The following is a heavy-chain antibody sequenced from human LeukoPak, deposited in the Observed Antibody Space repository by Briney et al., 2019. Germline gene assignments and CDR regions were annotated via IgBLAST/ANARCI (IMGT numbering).Heavy chain of an antibody. V-gene: IGHV1-18*01. CDR3: ARDEYRSGGSCYQGNYYYYGMDV. D-gene: IGHD2-15*01. Sequence: ASVKVSCKASGYTFTSYGISWVRQAPGQGLEWMGWISAYNGNTNYAQKLQGRVTMTTDTSTSTAYMELRSLRSDDTAVYYCARDEYRSGGSCYQGNYYYYGMDVWGQGTTVTVSS. CDR2: ISAYNGNT. J-gene: IGHJ6*02. CDR1: GYTFTSYG.